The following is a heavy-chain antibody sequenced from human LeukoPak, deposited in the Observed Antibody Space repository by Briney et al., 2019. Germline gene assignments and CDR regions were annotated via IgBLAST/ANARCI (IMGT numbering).Heavy chain of an antibody. V-gene: IGHV4-59*01. J-gene: IGHJ3*02. D-gene: IGHD1-26*01. CDR1: GGSISSYY. Sequence: SETLSLTCTVSGGSISSYYWSWIRQPPGKGLEWIGYIYYSGSTNYNPSLKSRVTISVDTSKNQFSLKLSSVTVADTAMYYCARDVVGAIAFDIWGQGTMVTVSS. CDR2: IYYSGST. CDR3: ARDVVGAIAFDI.